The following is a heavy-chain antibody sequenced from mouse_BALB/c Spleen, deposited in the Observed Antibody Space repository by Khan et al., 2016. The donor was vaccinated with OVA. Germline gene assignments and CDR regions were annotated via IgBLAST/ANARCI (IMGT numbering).Heavy chain of an antibody. CDR3: ARWAFGY. CDR1: GHSFTSYY. J-gene: IGHJ3*01. Sequence: VQLQQSGPELMKPGASVNISCQASGHSFTSYYIHWVKPSHGKSLEWIGYIDPFNGGTDYNQKFKGKATWTVDKSSSTAYMHLSSLTSEDSAVYYCARWAFGYWCQGTLVTVSA. V-gene: IGHV1S135*01. CDR2: IDPFNGGT.